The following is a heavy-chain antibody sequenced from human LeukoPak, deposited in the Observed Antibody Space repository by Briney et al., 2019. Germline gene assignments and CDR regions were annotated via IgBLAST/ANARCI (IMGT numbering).Heavy chain of an antibody. V-gene: IGHV5-51*01. Sequence: GESLKISCKGSGYSFTSYWIGWVRQMPGKGLEWVGIIYPGDSDTRYSPSFLGQVTISADKSISTAYLQWSSLKASDTAMYHCARQSAYCSGGSCYSQSSTEYFQHWGQGTLVTVSS. CDR1: GYSFTSYW. J-gene: IGHJ1*01. CDR2: IYPGDSDT. CDR3: ARQSAYCSGGSCYSQSSTEYFQH. D-gene: IGHD2-15*01.